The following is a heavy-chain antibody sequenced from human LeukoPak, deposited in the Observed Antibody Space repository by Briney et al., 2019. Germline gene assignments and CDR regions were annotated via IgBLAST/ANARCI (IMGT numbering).Heavy chain of an antibody. Sequence: SVKVSCKASGGTFSSYAISWVRQAPGQGLEWMGGIIPIFGTANYAQKFQGGVTITADESTSTAYMELSSLRSEDTAVYYCARERNKWLSKRVYSFDPWGQGTLVTVSS. J-gene: IGHJ5*02. D-gene: IGHD3-22*01. CDR1: GGTFSSYA. CDR2: IIPIFGTA. CDR3: ARERNKWLSKRVYSFDP. V-gene: IGHV1-69*13.